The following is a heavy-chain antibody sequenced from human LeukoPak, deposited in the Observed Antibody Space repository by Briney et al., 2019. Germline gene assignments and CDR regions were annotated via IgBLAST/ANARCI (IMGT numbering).Heavy chain of an antibody. V-gene: IGHV3-11*01. CDR1: GFTFSDHY. Sequence: GGSLRLSCAGSGFTFSDHYMSWIRQAPGKGLEWVSYISSSGDTIYYADSVKGRFTISRDNAKNSLYLQMNSLRAEDTAVYYCARGYQQPYYWGQGTLVTVSS. CDR3: ARGYQQPYY. D-gene: IGHD2-2*01. CDR2: ISSSGDTI. J-gene: IGHJ4*02.